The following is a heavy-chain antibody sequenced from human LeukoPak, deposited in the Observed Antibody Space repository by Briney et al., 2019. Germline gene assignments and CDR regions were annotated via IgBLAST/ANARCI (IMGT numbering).Heavy chain of an antibody. Sequence: GGSLRLSCAASGFTFSSYGIHWVRQAPGKGLEWVAFIRYNGSNKYYADSVKGRFTISRDNSKNTQYLQMNSLRTEDTAVYYCAKDYSKTSYYGSGTYYRPNWFDPWGQGTLVTVSS. D-gene: IGHD3-10*01. V-gene: IGHV3-30*02. CDR3: AKDYSKTSYYGSGTYYRPNWFDP. CDR1: GFTFSSYG. CDR2: IRYNGSNK. J-gene: IGHJ5*02.